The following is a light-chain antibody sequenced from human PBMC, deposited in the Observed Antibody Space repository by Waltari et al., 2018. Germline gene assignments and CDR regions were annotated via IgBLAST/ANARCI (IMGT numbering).Light chain of an antibody. CDR2: EVT. J-gene: IGLJ2*01. CDR1: SSDVGNYDL. V-gene: IGLV2-23*02. CDR3: CSYAGSGTLV. Sequence: QSALTQPASASGSPGQSITISCTGTSSDVGNYDLVSRYQQHPGKAPKLMIYEVTKRPSWVSNRFSGSKSGNTASLTVSGLQAEDEADYYCCSYAGSGTLVFGGGTKLTVL.